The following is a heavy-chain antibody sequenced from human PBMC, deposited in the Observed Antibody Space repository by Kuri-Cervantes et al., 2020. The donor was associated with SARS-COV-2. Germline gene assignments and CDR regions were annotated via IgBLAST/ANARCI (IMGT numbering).Heavy chain of an antibody. J-gene: IGHJ4*02. D-gene: IGHD1-1*01. Sequence: GGSLRLSCAASGFSSNDYAMHWVRQVPGQGLEWVSRISWDGGSIGYAVSVKGRFTITRDNAKNMLFLQMNSLRAEDTAVYYCVRDGDHWNFDYWGQGTLVTVSS. CDR1: GFSSNDYA. V-gene: IGHV3-9*02. CDR2: ISWDGGSI. CDR3: VRDGDHWNFDY.